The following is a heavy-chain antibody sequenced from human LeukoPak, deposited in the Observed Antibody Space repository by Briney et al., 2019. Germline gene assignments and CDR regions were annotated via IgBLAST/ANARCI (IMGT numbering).Heavy chain of an antibody. CDR2: ISSSASTI. D-gene: IGHD3-10*01. CDR3: ARKSGDLDY. CDR1: GFTFSNYE. V-gene: IGHV3-48*03. J-gene: IGHJ4*02. Sequence: GGSLRLSCAASGFTFSNYEMTWVRQAPGKGLEWVSYISSSASTIYYADSVRGRFTISRDNAENSLYLQMNSLRAEDTAVYYCARKSGDLDYWGQGTLVTVSS.